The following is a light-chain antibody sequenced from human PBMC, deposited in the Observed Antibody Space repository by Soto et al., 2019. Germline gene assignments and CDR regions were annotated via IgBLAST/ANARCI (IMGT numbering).Light chain of an antibody. V-gene: IGKV3-20*01. J-gene: IGKJ2*01. CDR3: QQQGT. CDR2: AAS. Sequence: EIVLTQSPGTLYLSPGERATLSCRASRSLSSSYVVWYQQKPGQAPRLLIYAASRRATDIPDRFSGSGSATEYTLSMSRLEPEDFTVYYCQQQGTFGQGTKLEIK. CDR1: RSLSSSY.